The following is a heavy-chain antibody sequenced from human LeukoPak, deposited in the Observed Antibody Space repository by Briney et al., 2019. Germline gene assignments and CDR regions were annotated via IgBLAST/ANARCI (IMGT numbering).Heavy chain of an antibody. Sequence: PSETLSLTCTVSGGSISSSSYYWGWIRQPPGKGLEWIGSIYYSGSTYYNPSLKSRVTISVDTSKNQFSLKLSSVTAADTAVYYCARAVGSSSWYQKTYYFDYWGQGTLVTVSS. J-gene: IGHJ4*02. CDR1: GGSISSSSYY. CDR3: ARAVGSSSWYQKTYYFDY. D-gene: IGHD6-13*01. CDR2: IYYSGST. V-gene: IGHV4-39*07.